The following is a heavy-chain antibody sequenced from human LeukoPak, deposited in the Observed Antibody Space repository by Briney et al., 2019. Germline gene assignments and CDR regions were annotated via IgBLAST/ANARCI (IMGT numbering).Heavy chain of an antibody. D-gene: IGHD3-10*02. V-gene: IGHV3-48*03. J-gene: IGHJ6*04. CDR3: AELGITMIGGV. Sequence: GGSLRLSCAASGFTFSSYEMNWVRQAPGKGLEWVSYISSSGSTIYYADSVKGRFTISRDNAKNSLYLQMNSLRAEVAAVYYCAELGITMIGGVWGKGTTVTISS. CDR1: GFTFSSYE. CDR2: ISSSGSTI.